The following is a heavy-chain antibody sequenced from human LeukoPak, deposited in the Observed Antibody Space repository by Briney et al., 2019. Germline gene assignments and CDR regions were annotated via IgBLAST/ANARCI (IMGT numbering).Heavy chain of an antibody. V-gene: IGHV4-30-2*01. Sequence: SETLSLTCAVSGGSISSGGYSWSWIRQPPGKGLEWIGYIYHSGSTYYNPSLKSRVTISVDRSKNQFSLKLSSVTAADTAVYYCEGGDYYYGMDVWGQGTTVTVSS. CDR1: GGSISSGGYS. D-gene: IGHD3-16*01. J-gene: IGHJ6*02. CDR3: EGGDYYYGMDV. CDR2: IYHSGST.